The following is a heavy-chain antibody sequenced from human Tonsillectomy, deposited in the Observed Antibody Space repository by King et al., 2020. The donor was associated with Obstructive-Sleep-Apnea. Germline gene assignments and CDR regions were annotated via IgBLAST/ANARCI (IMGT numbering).Heavy chain of an antibody. CDR2: VSSSSSFI. CDR3: ARENDYADYERHFDL. Sequence: VQLVESGGGLVKPGGSLRLSCAASGFTFRDYYMSWIRQAPGKGLEWTSFVSSSSSFINYADSVKGRFTISRDNAKNSVYLQMNSLRAEDTAVYYCARENDYADYERHFDLWGRGTLITVAS. J-gene: IGHJ2*01. V-gene: IGHV3-11*06. D-gene: IGHD4-17*01. CDR1: GFTFRDYY.